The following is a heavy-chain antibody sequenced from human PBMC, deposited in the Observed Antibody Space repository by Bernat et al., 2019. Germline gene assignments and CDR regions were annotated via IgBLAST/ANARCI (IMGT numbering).Heavy chain of an antibody. J-gene: IGHJ3*02. V-gene: IGHV3-15*01. Sequence: EVQLVESGGGLVKPGGSLRLSCAASGFTFSNAWMSWVRQAPGKGLEWVGRIKSKTDGGTTDYAAPVKGRFTISRDDSKNTLYLQMNRLKTEDTAVYYCTTDLGDYTAFDIWGQGTMVTVSS. CDR1: GFTFSNAW. CDR2: IKSKTDGGTT. D-gene: IGHD4-17*01. CDR3: TTDLGDYTAFDI.